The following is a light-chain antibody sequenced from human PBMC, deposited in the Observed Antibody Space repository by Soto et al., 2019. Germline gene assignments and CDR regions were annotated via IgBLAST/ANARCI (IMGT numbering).Light chain of an antibody. CDR1: SSNIGAGYD. CDR3: QSYDSSLSGDVV. J-gene: IGLJ2*01. CDR2: GNS. Sequence: QSVLTQPPSVSGAPGQRVTISCTGSSSNIGAGYDVHWYQQLPGTAPKLLIYGNSNRATGVPHLFSGSKAGPSASLAITGLQAEHEADYYCQSYDSSLSGDVVFGGGTKLTVL. V-gene: IGLV1-40*01.